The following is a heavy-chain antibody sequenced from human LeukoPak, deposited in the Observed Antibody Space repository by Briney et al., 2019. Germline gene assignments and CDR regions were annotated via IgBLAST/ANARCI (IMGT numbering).Heavy chain of an antibody. CDR2: IKSKTDGGTT. CDR1: GFTFTNAW. Sequence: PGGSLRLSCAASGFTFTNAWMGWVRHAPGKGLEWVGCIKSKTDGGTTEYAAPVKGRFTISRDESANTLYLQMNSLTTEDTAVYYCATGGGTFDYWGQGTLVTVSS. CDR3: ATGGGTFDY. D-gene: IGHD3-10*01. J-gene: IGHJ4*02. V-gene: IGHV3-15*01.